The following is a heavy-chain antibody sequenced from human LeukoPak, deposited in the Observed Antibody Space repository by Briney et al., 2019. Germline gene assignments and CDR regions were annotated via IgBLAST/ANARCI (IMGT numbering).Heavy chain of an antibody. CDR3: ARHEEEDGYNARTFDF. D-gene: IGHD5-24*01. V-gene: IGHV4-39*01. CDR1: GVSISSSNNF. Sequence: SETLSLTCTVSGVSISSSNNFWGWIRQPPGKGLEWIGSMHYRGTTYYIPSLKSRVTISVDTSKNQFSLKLSSVTAADTAVYYCARHEEEDGYNARTFDFWGQGTLVTVSS. J-gene: IGHJ4*02. CDR2: MHYRGTT.